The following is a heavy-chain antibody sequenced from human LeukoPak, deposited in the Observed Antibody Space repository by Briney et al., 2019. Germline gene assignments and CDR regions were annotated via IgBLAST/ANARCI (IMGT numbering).Heavy chain of an antibody. CDR1: GFTFSSYS. CDR2: ISGSSSTI. V-gene: IGHV3-48*04. J-gene: IGHJ4*02. D-gene: IGHD1-26*01. Sequence: PGGSLRLSCAASGFTFSSYSMNWVRRAPGKGLEWVSYISGSSSTIYYAGSVKGRFTISRDNANNTLYLQMNSLRAEDTAVYYCARNSGSNRPVDCWGQGTLVAVPS. CDR3: ARNSGSNRPVDC.